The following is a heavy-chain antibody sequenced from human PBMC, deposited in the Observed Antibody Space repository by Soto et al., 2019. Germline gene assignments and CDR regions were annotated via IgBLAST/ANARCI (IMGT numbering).Heavy chain of an antibody. J-gene: IGHJ6*02. Sequence: LSLTCLVSGFPISSPYSWGWIRQPPGKGLEWIGSISHTGTTSYSPSLTSRVSISVDTSKNQVSLKLTSVTAADTAVYFCARVTMVIRDSDHFGVDVWGHGTTVTVSS. D-gene: IGHD4-17*01. CDR1: GFPISSPYS. CDR3: ARVTMVIRDSDHFGVDV. CDR2: ISHTGTT. V-gene: IGHV4-38-2*02.